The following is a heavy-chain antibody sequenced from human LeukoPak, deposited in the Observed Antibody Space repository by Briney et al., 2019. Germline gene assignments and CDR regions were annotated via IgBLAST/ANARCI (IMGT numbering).Heavy chain of an antibody. CDR3: ARDWSYYDYVWGSYRPYYFDY. D-gene: IGHD3-16*02. CDR2: ISAYNGNT. J-gene: IGHJ4*02. V-gene: IGHV1-18*01. Sequence: ASVKVSCKASGGTFSSYAISWVRQAPGQGLEWMGWISAYNGNTNYAQKLQGRVTMTTDTSTSTAYMELRSLRSDDTAVYYCARDWSYYDYVWGSYRPYYFDYWGQGTPVTVSS. CDR1: GGTFSSYA.